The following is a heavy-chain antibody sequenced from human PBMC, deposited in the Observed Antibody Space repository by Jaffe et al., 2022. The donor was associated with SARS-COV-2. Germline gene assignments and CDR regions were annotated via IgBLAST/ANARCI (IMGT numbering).Heavy chain of an antibody. J-gene: IGHJ5*02. CDR1: GYSFTSYW. CDR3: ARRADGEVYAIGWFDP. V-gene: IGHV5-51*01. Sequence: EVQLVQSGAEVKKPGESLKISCKGSGYSFTSYWIGWVRQMPGKGLEWMGIIYPGDSDTRYSPSFQGQVTISADKSISTAYLQWSSLKASDTAMYYCARRADGEVYAIGWFDPWGQGTLVTVSS. D-gene: IGHD2-8*01. CDR2: IYPGDSDT.